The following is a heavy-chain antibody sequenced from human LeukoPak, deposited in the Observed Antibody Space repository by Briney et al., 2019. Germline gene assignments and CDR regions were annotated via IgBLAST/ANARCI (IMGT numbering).Heavy chain of an antibody. D-gene: IGHD6-13*01. CDR1: GFTFSSYG. Sequence: GGSLRLSCAASGFTFSSYGMHWVRQAPGKGLEWVAFIRYDGSNKYYADSVKGRFTISRDNSKNTLYLQMNSLKAEDTAVYYCARVREGSWYYFAYWGQGTLVTVSS. CDR2: IRYDGSNK. V-gene: IGHV3-30*02. CDR3: ARVREGSWYYFAY. J-gene: IGHJ4*02.